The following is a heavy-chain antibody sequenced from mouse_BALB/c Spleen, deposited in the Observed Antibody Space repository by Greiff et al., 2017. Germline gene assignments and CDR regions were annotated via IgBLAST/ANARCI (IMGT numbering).Heavy chain of an antibody. D-gene: IGHD2-12*01. CDR2: IDPANGNT. V-gene: IGHV14-3*02. Sequence: EVQLQQSGAELVKPGASVKLSCTASGFNIKDTYMHWVKQRPEQGLEWIGRIDPANGNTKYDPKFQGKATITADTSSNTAYLQLSSLTSEDTAVYYCVYDYAMDYWGQGTSVTVSS. J-gene: IGHJ4*01. CDR1: GFNIKDTY. CDR3: VYDYAMDY.